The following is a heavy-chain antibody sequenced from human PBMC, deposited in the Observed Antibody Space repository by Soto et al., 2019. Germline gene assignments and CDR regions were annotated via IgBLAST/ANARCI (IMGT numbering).Heavy chain of an antibody. J-gene: IGHJ6*02. CDR2: IYYSGST. V-gene: IGHV4-59*01. CDR1: GGSISSYY. Sequence: QVQLQESGPGLVKPSETLSLTCTVSGGSISSYYWSWIRQPPGKGLEWIGYIYYSGSTNYNPSLKSRVTISVDTSKNQFSRKLSSVTAADTAVYYCAREGAAAGTGYYYYYGMDVWGQGTTVTVSS. D-gene: IGHD6-13*01. CDR3: AREGAAAGTGYYYYYGMDV.